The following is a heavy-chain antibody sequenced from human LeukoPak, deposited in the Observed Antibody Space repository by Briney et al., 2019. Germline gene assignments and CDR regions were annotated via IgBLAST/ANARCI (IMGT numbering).Heavy chain of an antibody. Sequence: SVKVSCKASGYTFTSYGISWVRQAPGQGLEWMGWISAYNGNTNYAQKLQGRVTMTTDASTSAAYMELRSLRSDDAAVYYCARDHQGSSGYQSWYYFDYWGQGTLVTVSS. V-gene: IGHV1-18*01. J-gene: IGHJ4*02. CDR2: ISAYNGNT. CDR1: GYTFTSYG. CDR3: ARDHQGSSGYQSWYYFDY. D-gene: IGHD3-22*01.